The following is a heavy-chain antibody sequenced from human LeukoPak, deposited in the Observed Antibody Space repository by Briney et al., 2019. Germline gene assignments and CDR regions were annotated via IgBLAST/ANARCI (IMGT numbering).Heavy chain of an antibody. J-gene: IGHJ4*02. CDR1: GYSISSGYY. Sequence: SETLSLTCTVSGYSISSGYYWGWIRQPPGKGLEWIGSIYHSGSTYYNPSLKSRVTISVDTSKNQFSLKLSSVTAADTAVYYCARGAVATWSQKYYFDYWGQGTLVTVSS. CDR2: IYHSGST. D-gene: IGHD5-12*01. CDR3: ARGAVATWSQKYYFDY. V-gene: IGHV4-38-2*02.